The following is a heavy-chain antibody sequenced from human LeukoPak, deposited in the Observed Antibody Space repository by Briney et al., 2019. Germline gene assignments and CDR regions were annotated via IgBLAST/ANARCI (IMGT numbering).Heavy chain of an antibody. D-gene: IGHD2-15*01. V-gene: IGHV4-31*03. CDR3: ASHCSGGTCYRYYFDN. CDR2: IYYTGST. J-gene: IGHJ4*02. CDR1: GGFISSGGYY. Sequence: SQTLSLTCTVSGGFISSGGYYWSWIRQHPGKGLEWIGYIYYTGSTYYNPSLKSRASIAVDTSNNQFALKLSSVSAADTAVYYCASHCSGGTCYRYYFDNLGQGTLVTVSS.